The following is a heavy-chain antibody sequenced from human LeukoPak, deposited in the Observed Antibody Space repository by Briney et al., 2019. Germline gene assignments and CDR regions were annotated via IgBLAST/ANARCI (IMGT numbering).Heavy chain of an antibody. D-gene: IGHD2-8*01. J-gene: IGHJ6*03. Sequence: ASVKVSCKASGYTFTGYYMHWVRQAPGQGLEWMGWINPNSGGTNYAQKFQGRVTMTRDTSISTAYMELSSLTSADTAVYFCARSAEHCNNGVCFTDYYMDVWGKGTTVTVSS. CDR2: INPNSGGT. CDR1: GYTFTGYY. CDR3: ARSAEHCNNGVCFTDYYMDV. V-gene: IGHV1-2*02.